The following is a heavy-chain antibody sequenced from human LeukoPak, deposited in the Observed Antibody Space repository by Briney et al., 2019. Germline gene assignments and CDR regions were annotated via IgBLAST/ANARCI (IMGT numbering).Heavy chain of an antibody. CDR2: ISSSSSTI. D-gene: IGHD3-3*01. CDR3: ARDNDFWSGDYWYYGMDV. J-gene: IGHJ6*02. V-gene: IGHV3-48*02. Sequence: PGGSLRLSCAASGFTFSSYSMNWVRQAPGKGVEWVSYISSSSSTIYYADSVKGRFTISRDNAKNSLYLQMNSLRDEDTAVYYCARDNDFWSGDYWYYGMDVWGQGTTVTVSS. CDR1: GFTFSSYS.